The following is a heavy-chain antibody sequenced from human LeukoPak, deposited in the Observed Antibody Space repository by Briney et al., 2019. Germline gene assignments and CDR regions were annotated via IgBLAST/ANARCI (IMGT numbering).Heavy chain of an antibody. V-gene: IGHV1-8*01. Sequence: ASVKVSCKASGYTFTSYDINWVRQATGQGLEWMGWMNPNSGNTGYAQKFQGRVTMTRNTSTSTAYMELSSLRSEDTAVYYCARGWRYCSSTSCYRVDMDVWGKGTTVTVSS. J-gene: IGHJ6*03. CDR1: GYTFTSYD. D-gene: IGHD2-2*01. CDR3: ARGWRYCSSTSCYRVDMDV. CDR2: MNPNSGNT.